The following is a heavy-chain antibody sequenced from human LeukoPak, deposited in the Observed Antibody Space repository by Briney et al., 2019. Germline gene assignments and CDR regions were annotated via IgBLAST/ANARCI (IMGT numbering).Heavy chain of an antibody. CDR1: GFTFSSYG. CDR2: ISYDGSNK. D-gene: IGHD1-7*01. J-gene: IGHJ6*03. V-gene: IGHV3-30*03. CDR3: ARSEALVELATTQWNYYFYMDV. Sequence: GGALRLSCAASGFTFSSYGMPWVRQAPGKGLEWVEVISYDGSNKYYADSVKGRFTISRDNSKNTLYLQMNSLRAEDTAVYYCARSEALVELATTQWNYYFYMDVWGEGTTVTVSS.